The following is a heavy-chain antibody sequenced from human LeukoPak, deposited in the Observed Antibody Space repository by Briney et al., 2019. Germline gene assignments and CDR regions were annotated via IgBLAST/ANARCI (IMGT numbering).Heavy chain of an antibody. CDR2: IYHSGST. CDR1: GGSISSGGYY. J-gene: IGHJ3*02. Sequence: SQTLSLTCTVSGGSISSGGYYWSWLRQPPGMGLEWFGYIYHSGSTYYNPSLKSRVTISVDRSKNQFSLKLSSVTAADTAVYYCARDNAVGATHDAFDIWGQGTMVTVSS. CDR3: ARDNAVGATHDAFDI. D-gene: IGHD1-26*01. V-gene: IGHV4-30-2*01.